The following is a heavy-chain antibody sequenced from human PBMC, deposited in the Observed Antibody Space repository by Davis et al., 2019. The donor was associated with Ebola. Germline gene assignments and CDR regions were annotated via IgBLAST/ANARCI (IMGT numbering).Heavy chain of an antibody. CDR3: ARESGYCSSTSCSKQSFDY. D-gene: IGHD2-2*01. J-gene: IGHJ4*02. CDR1: GYIFTGYY. V-gene: IGHV1-2*02. CDR2: INPNTDDR. Sequence: ASVKVSCKTSGYIFTGYYVHWVRQAPGQGLEWMGWINPNTDDRGYVQKFQDRVTMTRDTSINTVYMQLSGVTSDDTAVYFCARESGYCSSTSCSKQSFDYWGQGTLVTVSA.